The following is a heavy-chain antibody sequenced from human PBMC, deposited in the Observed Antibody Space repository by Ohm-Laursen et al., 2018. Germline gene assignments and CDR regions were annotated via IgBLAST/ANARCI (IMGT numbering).Heavy chain of an antibody. CDR1: GFTFSSYW. V-gene: IGHV3-7*01. D-gene: IGHD3-10*01. CDR2: IKQDGSEK. J-gene: IGHJ5*02. Sequence: GSLRLSCAAPGFTFSSYWMSWVRQAPGKGLEWVANIKQDGSEKYYVDSVKGRFTISRDNAKNSLYLQMNSLRAEDAAVYYCARDYGGDNWFDPWGQGTLVTVSS. CDR3: ARDYGGDNWFDP.